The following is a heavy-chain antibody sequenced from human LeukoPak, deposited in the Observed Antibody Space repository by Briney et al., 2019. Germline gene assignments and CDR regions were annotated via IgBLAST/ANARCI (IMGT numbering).Heavy chain of an antibody. CDR1: GGSISSSSYY. J-gene: IGHJ5*02. CDR3: ARHSLPVLAIGWFDP. Sequence: SETLSLTCTVSGGSISSSSYYWGWIRQPPGKGLEWIGSIYYSGSTYYNPSLKSRVTISVDTSKNQFSLKLSSVTAADTAVYYCARHSLPVLAIGWFDPWGQGTLVTVSP. CDR2: IYYSGST. D-gene: IGHD2-2*01. V-gene: IGHV4-39*01.